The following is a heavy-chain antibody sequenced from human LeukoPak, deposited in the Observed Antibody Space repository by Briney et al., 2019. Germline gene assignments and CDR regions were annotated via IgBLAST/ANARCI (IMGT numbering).Heavy chain of an antibody. D-gene: IGHD3-3*01. CDR1: GFTFSSYS. J-gene: IGHJ4*02. V-gene: IGHV3-23*01. Sequence: GGSLRLSCAASGFTFSSYSMNWVRQAPGKGLEWVSAISGSGGSTYYADSVKGRFTISRDNSKNTLYLQMNSLRAEDTAVYYCAKGPSYYDFWSDYYFDYWGQGTLVTVSS. CDR2: ISGSGGST. CDR3: AKGPSYYDFWSDYYFDY.